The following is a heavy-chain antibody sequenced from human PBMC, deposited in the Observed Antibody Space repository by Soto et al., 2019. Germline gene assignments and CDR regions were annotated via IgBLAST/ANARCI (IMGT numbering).Heavy chain of an antibody. CDR3: ARDYAYSPDY. CDR1: GFTFSSYS. J-gene: IGHJ4*02. V-gene: IGHV3-48*02. Sequence: GGSLRLSCAASGFTFSSYSMNWVRQAPGKGLEWISYINGGSGTMFYADSVKGRFTISRDNAKNSLFLQMSNLRDEDTAVYYCARDYAYSPDYWGQGVLVTVSS. D-gene: IGHD5-18*01. CDR2: INGGSGTM.